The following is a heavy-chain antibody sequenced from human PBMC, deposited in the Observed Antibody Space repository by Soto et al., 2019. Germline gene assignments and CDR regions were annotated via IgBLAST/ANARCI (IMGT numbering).Heavy chain of an antibody. CDR2: ISYSGST. CDR3: ARGGACSSTTCYYYFAS. V-gene: IGHV4-31*03. J-gene: IGHJ4*02. D-gene: IGHD2-2*01. Sequence: QVQLQESGPGLVKPSQTLSLTCTVSGDSVSSGDYSWSWIRQFPGQGLEWIGYISYSGSTYYSPSLKSRFIISLDKAKNQFSLRLSSVTAADTAVYYCARGGACSSTTCYYYFASWGQGTLVTVSS. CDR1: GDSVSSGDYS.